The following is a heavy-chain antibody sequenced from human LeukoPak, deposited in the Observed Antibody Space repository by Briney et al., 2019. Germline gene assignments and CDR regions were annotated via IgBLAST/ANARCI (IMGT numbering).Heavy chain of an antibody. CDR1: GFTFSSYS. CDR3: ARSYLTDIAAAAPTLY. D-gene: IGHD6-13*01. V-gene: IGHV3-21*01. J-gene: IGHJ4*02. Sequence: GGSLRLSCAASGFTFSSYSMNWVRQAPGKGLEWVSSISSSSSYIYYADSVKGRFTISRDNAKNSLYLQMNSLRAEDTAVYYCARSYLTDIAAAAPTLYWGQGTLVTVSS. CDR2: ISSSSSYI.